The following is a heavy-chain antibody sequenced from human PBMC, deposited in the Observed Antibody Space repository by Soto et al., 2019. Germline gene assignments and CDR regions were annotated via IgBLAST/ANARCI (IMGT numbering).Heavy chain of an antibody. CDR1: GFSLDISGVG. V-gene: IGHV2-5*02. J-gene: IGHJ3*02. D-gene: IGHD5-12*01. CDR3: AHRRGNNGYVYIADDAFDI. CDR2: IYWDNDK. Sequence: QITLKESGPTLVKPTQTLTLTCTFSGFSLDISGVGVGWIRQPPGKALEWLALIYWDNDKRYNPSLKSRLTIAKDTSKNQVVLTMTDVDPVDTATYYCAHRRGNNGYVYIADDAFDIWGQGTMVNVSS.